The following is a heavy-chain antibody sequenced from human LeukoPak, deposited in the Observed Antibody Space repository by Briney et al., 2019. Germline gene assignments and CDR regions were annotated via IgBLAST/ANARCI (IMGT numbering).Heavy chain of an antibody. CDR1: GFTFSSYA. D-gene: IGHD3-22*01. Sequence: GSLRLSCAASGFTFSSYAMSWVRQAPGKGLEWVSYISSSSSTIYYADSVKGRFTISRDNAKNSLYLQMNSLRAEDTAVYYCARGDQYYYDSSGYYYRYFQHWGQGTLVTVSS. CDR2: ISSSSSTI. J-gene: IGHJ1*01. V-gene: IGHV3-48*04. CDR3: ARGDQYYYDSSGYYYRYFQH.